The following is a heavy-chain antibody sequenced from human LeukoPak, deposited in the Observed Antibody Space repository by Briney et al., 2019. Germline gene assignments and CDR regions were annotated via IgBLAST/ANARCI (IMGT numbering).Heavy chain of an antibody. CDR2: IWYDGSEK. Sequence: GGSLRLSCATSGFTFSTYGMHWVRQAPGKGLEWVAVIWYDGSEKYYADSVKGRFTVSRGNSKNTLYLQMSSLRAEDTAVYYCAKKRSYYDRASYGNCFDYWGQGTLVTVSS. CDR1: GFTFSTYG. J-gene: IGHJ4*02. V-gene: IGHV3-33*06. D-gene: IGHD3-22*01. CDR3: AKKRSYYDRASYGNCFDY.